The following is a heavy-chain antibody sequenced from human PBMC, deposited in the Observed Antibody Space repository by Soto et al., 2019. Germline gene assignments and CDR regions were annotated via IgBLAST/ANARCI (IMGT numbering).Heavy chain of an antibody. Sequence: QVQLVQSGTEVKKPGASVKVSCKASGYTFTSYAISWVRQAPGQWLEWMGWINPYNGNTKYAQKLQGRVTMTTDTSTRTAYLELRSLRSDDTAIYYCARDTAMALPDAWGQGTLVTVSS. J-gene: IGHJ4*02. CDR2: INPYNGNT. D-gene: IGHD5-18*01. V-gene: IGHV1-18*01. CDR3: ARDTAMALPDA. CDR1: GYTFTSYA.